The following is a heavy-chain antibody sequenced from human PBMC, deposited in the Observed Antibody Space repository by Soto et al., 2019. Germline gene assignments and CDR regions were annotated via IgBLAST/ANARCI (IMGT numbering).Heavy chain of an antibody. J-gene: IGHJ4*02. V-gene: IGHV1-69*13. Sequence: SVKVSCKASGGTFSSYAVSWVRQAPGQGLEWMGGIIPIFGTANYAQKFQGRVTITADESTSTAYMELSSLRSEDTAVYYCAIGIQLWPTTGENYFDYWGQGTLVTVS. D-gene: IGHD5-18*01. CDR3: AIGIQLWPTTGENYFDY. CDR1: GGTFSSYA. CDR2: IIPIFGTA.